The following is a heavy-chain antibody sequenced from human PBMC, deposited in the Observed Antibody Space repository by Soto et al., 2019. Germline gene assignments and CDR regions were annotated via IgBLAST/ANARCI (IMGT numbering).Heavy chain of an antibody. J-gene: IGHJ5*02. CDR2: IYYSGST. Sequence: ASETLSLTCTVSGGSISSGDYYWSWIRQPPGKGLEWIGYIYYSGSTYYNPSLKSRVTMSVDTSKNQFSLKLSSVTAADTAVYYCARVGYSSSWYNWFDPWGQGTLVTVSS. V-gene: IGHV4-30-4*01. CDR3: ARVGYSSSWYNWFDP. CDR1: GGSISSGDYY. D-gene: IGHD6-13*01.